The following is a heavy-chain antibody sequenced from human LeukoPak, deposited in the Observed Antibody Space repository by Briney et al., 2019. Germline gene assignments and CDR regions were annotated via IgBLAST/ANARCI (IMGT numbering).Heavy chain of an antibody. CDR2: IKSKTDGGTT. V-gene: IGHV3-15*01. J-gene: IGHJ5*02. CDR3: TTGDSGSYYGQFDP. Sequence: RGSLRLSCAASGFTFSNAWMSWVRQAPGKGLEWVGRIKSKTDGGTTDYAAPVTGRFTISRDDSKNTLYLQMNSLKTEDTAVYYCTTGDSGSYYGQFDPWGQGTLVTVSS. D-gene: IGHD1-26*01. CDR1: GFTFSNAW.